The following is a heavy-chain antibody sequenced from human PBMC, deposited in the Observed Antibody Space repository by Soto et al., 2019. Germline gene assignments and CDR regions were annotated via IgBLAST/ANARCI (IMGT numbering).Heavy chain of an antibody. J-gene: IGHJ1*01. CDR1: GFTITNYW. CDR3: AREGRIVVVAAT. D-gene: IGHD2-15*01. V-gene: IGHV3-7*01. Sequence: EMQLVESGGGLVQPGGSLRLSCEASGFTITNYWMSWVRQAPGKGLEWVANIKQDGSERNYADSVKGRFTISRDNAKNSMYLQMNSLRAEDTAVYYCAREGRIVVVAATWGEGTLITVGS. CDR2: IKQDGSER.